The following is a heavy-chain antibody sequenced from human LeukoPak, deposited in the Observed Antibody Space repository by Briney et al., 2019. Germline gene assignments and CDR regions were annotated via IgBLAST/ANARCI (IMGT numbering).Heavy chain of an antibody. CDR2: INHSGST. V-gene: IGHV4-34*01. D-gene: IGHD2-2*01. J-gene: IGHJ4*02. CDR1: GGSFSGYY. CDR3: ASVVPAANSFRY. Sequence: PSETLSLTCAVYGGSFSGYYWSWIRQPPGKGLEWIGEINHSGSTNYNPSLKSRVTISVDTSKNQFSLKLSSVTAADTAVYYCASVVPAANSFRYWGQGTLVTVSS.